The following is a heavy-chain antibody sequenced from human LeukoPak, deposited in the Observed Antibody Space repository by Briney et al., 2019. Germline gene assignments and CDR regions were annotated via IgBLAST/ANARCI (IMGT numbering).Heavy chain of an antibody. J-gene: IGHJ6*02. V-gene: IGHV3-23*01. D-gene: IGHD3-3*01. CDR2: ISGSGGST. CDR1: GFTFSSYA. Sequence: PGGSLRLSCAASGFTFSSYAMSWVRQAPGKGLEWVSAISGSGGSTYYADSVKGRFTISRDNSKNTLYLQMNSLRAEDTAVYYCANFWGLRFLEWLPYGMDVWGQGTTVTVSS. CDR3: ANFWGLRFLEWLPYGMDV.